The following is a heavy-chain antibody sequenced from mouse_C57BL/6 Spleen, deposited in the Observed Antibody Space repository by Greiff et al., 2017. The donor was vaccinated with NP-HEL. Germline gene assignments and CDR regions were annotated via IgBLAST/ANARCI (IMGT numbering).Heavy chain of an antibody. V-gene: IGHV2-2*01. CDR1: GFSLTSYG. Sequence: VQLQQSGPGLVQPSQSLSITCTVSGFSLTSYGVHWVRQSPGKGLEWLGVIWSGGSTDYNAAFISRLSISKDNSKSQVFFKMNSLQADDTAIYYCARNLRRGYFDVWGTGTTVIVSS. CDR3: ARNLRRGYFDV. J-gene: IGHJ1*03. CDR2: IWSGGST. D-gene: IGHD1-1*01.